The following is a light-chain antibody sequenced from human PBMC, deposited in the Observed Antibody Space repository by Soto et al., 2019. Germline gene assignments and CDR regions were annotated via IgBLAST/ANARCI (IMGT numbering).Light chain of an antibody. V-gene: IGLV2-8*01. CDR1: SSDVGGYDY. J-gene: IGLJ3*02. CDR3: SSYAGSNNLRM. CDR2: EVN. Sequence: QSALTQPPSASGSPGQSVTISCAGTSSDVGGYDYVSWYQQHPGKAPKLIIYEVNKRPSGVPDRFSGSKSANTASLTVYGLQAEDEADYYCSSYAGSNNLRMFGGGTQLTVL.